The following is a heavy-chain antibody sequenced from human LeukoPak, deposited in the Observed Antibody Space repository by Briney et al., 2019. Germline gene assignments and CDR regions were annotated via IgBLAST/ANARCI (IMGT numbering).Heavy chain of an antibody. CDR1: GGTFSSYA. V-gene: IGHV1-2*02. J-gene: IGHJ4*02. D-gene: IGHD1-26*01. Sequence: GSSVKVSCKASGGTFSSYAISWVRQAPGQGLEWMGWINPNRGGTNYAQKFQGRVTMTRDTSISTAYMELSRLRSDDTAVYYCAREEIIRWEVPPQGYLDYWGQGSLVTVSS. CDR2: INPNRGGT. CDR3: AREEIIRWEVPPQGYLDY.